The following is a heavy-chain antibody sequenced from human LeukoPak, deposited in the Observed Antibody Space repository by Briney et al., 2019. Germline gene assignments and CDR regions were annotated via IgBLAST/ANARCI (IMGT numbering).Heavy chain of an antibody. D-gene: IGHD3-22*01. CDR3: ARGYYDSSGYSLMDY. Sequence: PSETLSLTCAVYGGSFSGYYWSWIRQPPGKGLEWIGEINHSGSTNYNPSLKSRVPISVDTSKNQFSLKLSSVTAADTAVYYCARGYYDSSGYSLMDYWGRGTLVTVSS. J-gene: IGHJ4*02. CDR2: INHSGST. V-gene: IGHV4-34*01. CDR1: GGSFSGYY.